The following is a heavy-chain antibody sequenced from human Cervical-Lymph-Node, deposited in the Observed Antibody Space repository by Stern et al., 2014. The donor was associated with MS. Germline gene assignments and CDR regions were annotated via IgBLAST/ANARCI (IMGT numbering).Heavy chain of an antibody. CDR2: IAWDRGNL. D-gene: IGHD2-8*01. J-gene: IGHJ6*02. CDR1: GFRFEDFA. CDR3: AKDRFQMLYGMDV. Sequence: EVLXAESGGDLVQPGRSLRLSCAASGFRFEDFAIHWVRQAPGKGLGWRSVIAWDRGNLAYADSVKGRFTISRDNAKNSLYLQMNSLRPEDTALYYCAKDRFQMLYGMDVWGQGTTVTVSS. V-gene: IGHV3-9*01.